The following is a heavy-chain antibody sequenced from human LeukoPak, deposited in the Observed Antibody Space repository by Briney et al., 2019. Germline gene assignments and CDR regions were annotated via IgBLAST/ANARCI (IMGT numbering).Heavy chain of an antibody. CDR2: ISSSSSTI. V-gene: IGHV3-48*04. D-gene: IGHD3-22*01. Sequence: GGSLRLSCAASGFTFSSYSMNWVRQAPGKGLEWVSYISSSSSTIYYADSVKGRFTISRDNAKNSLYLQMNSLRAEDTAVYYCAATSYYYDSSGYDAFDIWGQGTMVTVSS. J-gene: IGHJ3*02. CDR1: GFTFSSYS. CDR3: AATSYYYDSSGYDAFDI.